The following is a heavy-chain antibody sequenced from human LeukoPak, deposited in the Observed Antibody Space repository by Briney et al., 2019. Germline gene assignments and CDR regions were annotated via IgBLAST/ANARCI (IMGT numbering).Heavy chain of an antibody. CDR1: GFTFSSYW. V-gene: IGHV3-7*01. J-gene: IGHJ6*03. CDR2: IKQDGSEK. Sequence: PGGSLRLSCAASGFTFSSYWMSWVRQAPGKGLEWVANIKQDGSEKYYVDSVKGRFTISRDNAKNSLYLQMNSLRAEDTAVYYCARGGSPAHYDFWSGYRRSGYYMDVWGKGTTVTVSS. D-gene: IGHD3-3*01. CDR3: ARGGSPAHYDFWSGYRRSGYYMDV.